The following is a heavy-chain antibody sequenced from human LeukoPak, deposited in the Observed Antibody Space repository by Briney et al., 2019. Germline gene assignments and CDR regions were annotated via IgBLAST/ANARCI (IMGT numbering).Heavy chain of an antibody. J-gene: IGHJ3*02. CDR2: IYTSVST. V-gene: IGHV4-4*07. CDR3: AREPFYYDSTLLDAFDI. D-gene: IGHD3-22*01. Sequence: TSETLSLTCTVSGVSIRCYYWNWIRQPAGKGLEWIGRIYTSVSTNYNPSLKSRVTISVDKSNNQFSLKLSSVTAADTAVYYCAREPFYYDSTLLDAFDIWGQGTMVTVSP. CDR1: GVSIRCYY.